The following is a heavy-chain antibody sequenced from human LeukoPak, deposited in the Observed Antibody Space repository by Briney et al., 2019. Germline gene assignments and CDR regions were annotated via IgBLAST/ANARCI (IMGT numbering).Heavy chain of an antibody. J-gene: IGHJ4*02. CDR3: ARTYSSGWYEGADY. CDR1: GGSISSYY. V-gene: IGHV4-59*05. CDR2: IYYSGRT. Sequence: SETLSLTCTVSGGSISSYYWSWIRQPPGKGLEWIGSIYYSGRTHYNPSLKSRVTISVDTSKNQFSLKLSSVTAADTAVYYCARTYSSGWYEGADYWGQGILVTVSS. D-gene: IGHD6-19*01.